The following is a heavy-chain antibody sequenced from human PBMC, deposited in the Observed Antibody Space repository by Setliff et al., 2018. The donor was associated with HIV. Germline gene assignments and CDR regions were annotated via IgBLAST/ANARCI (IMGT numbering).Heavy chain of an antibody. CDR3: ARRSGWVLDY. V-gene: IGHV4-39*07. D-gene: IGHD6-19*01. J-gene: IGHJ4*02. Sequence: PSETLSLTCTVSGGSISSSSYYWSWIRQPPGKGLEWIGEIIHSGSTNYNPSLKSRVTLSVDTSKNQFSLKLSSVTAADTAVYYCARRSGWVLDYWGQGTLVTVSS. CDR1: GGSISSSSYY. CDR2: IIHSGST.